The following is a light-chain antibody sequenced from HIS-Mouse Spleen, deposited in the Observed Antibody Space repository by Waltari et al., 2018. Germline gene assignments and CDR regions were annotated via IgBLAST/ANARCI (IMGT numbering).Light chain of an antibody. CDR3: AAWDDSLNGVV. V-gene: IGLV1-44*01. CDR1: SSNIGSNT. CDR2: SNN. Sequence: QSVLTPPPSASGTPGQRVTISCSGSSSNIGSNTVNWYQQLPGTAPKLLTYSNNPRPSGVPDRFSCSKSGTSASLAISGLQSADEADYYCAAWDDSLNGVVFGGGTKLTVL. J-gene: IGLJ2*01.